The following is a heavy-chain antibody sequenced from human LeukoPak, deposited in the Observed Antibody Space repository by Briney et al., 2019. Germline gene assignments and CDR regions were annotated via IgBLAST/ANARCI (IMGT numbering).Heavy chain of an antibody. D-gene: IGHD2-2*01. J-gene: IGHJ3*02. V-gene: IGHV1-18*01. CDR2: ISAYNGNT. CDR3: ARDIFVVPAAHDAFDI. CDR1: GYTFTSYG. Sequence: GASVKVSCKASGYTFTSYGISWVRQAPGQGLEWMGWISAYNGNTNYAQKLQGRVTMTTDTSTSTAYMELRRLRSDDTAVYYCARDIFVVPAAHDAFDIWGQGTMVTVSS.